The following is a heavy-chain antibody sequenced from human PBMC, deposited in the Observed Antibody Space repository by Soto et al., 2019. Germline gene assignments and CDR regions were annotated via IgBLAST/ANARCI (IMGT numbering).Heavy chain of an antibody. J-gene: IGHJ4*02. V-gene: IGHV4-34*01. CDR2: INHSGST. CDR3: ARGLGSSSPPFDY. Sequence: PSETLSLTCAFYGGSFIGYYWSWIRQPPGKGLEWIGEINHSGSTNYNPSLKSRVTISVDTSKNQFSLKLSSVTAVDTAVYYCARGLGSSSPPFDYWGQGTLVTVSS. D-gene: IGHD6-13*01. CDR1: GGSFIGYY.